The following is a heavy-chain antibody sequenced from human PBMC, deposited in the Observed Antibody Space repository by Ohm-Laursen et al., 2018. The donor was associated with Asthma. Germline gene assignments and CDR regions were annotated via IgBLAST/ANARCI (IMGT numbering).Heavy chain of an antibody. CDR3: TTDAYPGLDCSGGSCYLDY. CDR2: IKSKTDGGTT. Sequence: GSLRLSCTASGFTFSNAWMSWVRQAPGKGLEWVGRIKSKTDGGTTDYAAPVKGRFTISRDDSKNTLYLQMNSLKTEDTAVYYCTTDAYPGLDCSGGSCYLDYWGQGTLVTVSS. J-gene: IGHJ4*02. V-gene: IGHV3-15*01. D-gene: IGHD2-15*01. CDR1: GFTFSNAW.